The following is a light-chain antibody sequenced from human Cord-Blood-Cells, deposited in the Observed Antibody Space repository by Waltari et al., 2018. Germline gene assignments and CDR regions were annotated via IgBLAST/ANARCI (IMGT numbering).Light chain of an antibody. V-gene: IGKV1-39*01. Sequence: DIQMTPSPSSLSASVGDRVTITCRASQRISSYLNWYQQKPGKARKLMIYAASSLQSGGTSRVSGSGSGTDFTINISSLQPEEFATYYCQQSYSTPRTLGPGNKVDIK. CDR1: QRISSY. J-gene: IGKJ3*01. CDR2: AAS. CDR3: QQSYSTPRT.